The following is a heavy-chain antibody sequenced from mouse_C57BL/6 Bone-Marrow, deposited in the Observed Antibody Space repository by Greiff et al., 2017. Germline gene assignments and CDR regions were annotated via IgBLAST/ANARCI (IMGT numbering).Heavy chain of an antibody. CDR3: ARNLRPEGYAMDY. CDR2: IWSGGST. J-gene: IGHJ4*01. CDR1: GFSLTSYG. Sequence: QVQLQQSGPGLVQPSQSLSITCTVSGFSLTSYGVHWVRQSPGKGLEWLGVIWSGGSTDYNAAFISRLSISKDNSKSQVFFKMNSLQADDTAIYYCARNLRPEGYAMDYWGQGTSVTVSS. V-gene: IGHV2-2*01.